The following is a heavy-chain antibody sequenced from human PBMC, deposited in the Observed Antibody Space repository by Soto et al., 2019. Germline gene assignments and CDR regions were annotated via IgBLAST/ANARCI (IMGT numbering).Heavy chain of an antibody. V-gene: IGHV2-70*04. CDR2: IDWDGDK. CDR3: ARIPYSSGHFDY. J-gene: IGHJ4*02. Sequence: RLARIDWDGDKFYSTSLKTRLTISKDTSKNQVVLTMTTMDPVDTATYYCARIPYSSGHFDYWGQGTLVTVS. D-gene: IGHD6-19*01.